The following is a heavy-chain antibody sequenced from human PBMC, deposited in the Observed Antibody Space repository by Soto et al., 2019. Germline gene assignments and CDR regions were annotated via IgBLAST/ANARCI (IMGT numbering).Heavy chain of an antibody. CDR3: ARGHTYQVVPAAMLGDYYYYYMDV. CDR2: INHSGST. J-gene: IGHJ6*03. V-gene: IGHV4-34*01. Sequence: SETLSLTCAVYGGSFSGYYWSWIRQPPGKGLEWIGEINHSGSTNYNPPLKSRVTISVDTSKNQFSLNLSSVTAADTAVYYCARGHTYQVVPAAMLGDYYYYYMDVWGKETTVTV. D-gene: IGHD2-2*01. CDR1: GGSFSGYY.